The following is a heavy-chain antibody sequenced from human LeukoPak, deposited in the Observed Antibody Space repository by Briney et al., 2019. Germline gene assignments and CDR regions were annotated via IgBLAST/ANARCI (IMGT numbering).Heavy chain of an antibody. Sequence: PSETLSLTCTVSGGSISSYYWSWIRQPAGKGLEWIGRIYTSGSTNYNPSLKSRVTMSVDTSKNQFSLKLSSVTAADTAVYYCARDHSYYDFWSGYYTNWFDPWGQGTLVTVSS. D-gene: IGHD3-3*01. CDR3: ARDHSYYDFWSGYYTNWFDP. V-gene: IGHV4-4*07. CDR1: GGSISSYY. J-gene: IGHJ5*02. CDR2: IYTSGST.